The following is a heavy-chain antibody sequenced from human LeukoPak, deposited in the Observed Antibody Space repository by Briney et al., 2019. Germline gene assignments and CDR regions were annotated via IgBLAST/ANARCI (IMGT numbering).Heavy chain of an antibody. CDR3: ARDSVELEGRNWFDP. CDR2: INPSGRSA. D-gene: IGHD1-1*01. J-gene: IGHJ5*02. CDR1: PYTFNKYY. V-gene: IGHV1-46*02. Sequence: ASVKVSCKASPYTFNKYYIHWVRQAPGQGLEWMGVINPSGRSASYAQRFQGKVTMTRDTSTSTVYMDLSSLTSEDTAVYYCARDSVELEGRNWFDPWGQGTLVTVSS.